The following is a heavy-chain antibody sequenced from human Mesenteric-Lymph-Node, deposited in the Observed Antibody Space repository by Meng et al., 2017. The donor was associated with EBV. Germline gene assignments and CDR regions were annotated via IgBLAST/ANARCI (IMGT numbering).Heavy chain of an antibody. CDR3: AISEGGYIDGHRDY. V-gene: IGHV1-2*06. J-gene: IGHJ2*01. CDR2: VNPNTGGT. D-gene: IGHD5-12*01. Sequence: QVQLLQSGAEVKKPGXSVKVSCMASGYTFTDYHLHWVRRAPGQGLEWMGRVNPNTGGTNYAQKFQGRVTMTRDTSINTAYMEVSRLESDDTAVYYCAISEGGYIDGHRDYWGRGTLVTVSS. CDR1: GYTFTDYH.